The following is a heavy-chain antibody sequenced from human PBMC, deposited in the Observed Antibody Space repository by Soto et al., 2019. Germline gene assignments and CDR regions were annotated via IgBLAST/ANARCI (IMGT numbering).Heavy chain of an antibody. CDR2: IYYSGST. D-gene: IGHD2-8*01. V-gene: IGHV4-31*03. CDR3: ARVDCTNGVCYYFDY. Sequence: PLETLSLTCTVSGGSISSGGYYWSWIRQHPGKGLEWIGYIYYSGSTYYNPSLKSRVTISVDTSKNQFSLKLSSVTAADTAVYYCARVDCTNGVCYYFDYWGQGTLVTVSS. CDR1: GGSISSGGYY. J-gene: IGHJ4*02.